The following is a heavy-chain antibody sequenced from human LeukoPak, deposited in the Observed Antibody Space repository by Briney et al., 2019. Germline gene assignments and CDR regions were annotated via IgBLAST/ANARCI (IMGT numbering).Heavy chain of an antibody. CDR3: ARQRRDMTTLPYYYYYYMDV. J-gene: IGHJ6*03. D-gene: IGHD4-11*01. CDR1: GYSISSGYY. CDR2: IYHSGST. Sequence: SDTLSLTRTVSGYSISSGYYWGWIRQPPGKGLEWIGSIYHSGSTYYNPSLKSRVTISVDTSKNQFSLKLSSVTAADTAVYYCARQRRDMTTLPYYYYYYMDVWGKGTTVTISS. V-gene: IGHV4-38-2*02.